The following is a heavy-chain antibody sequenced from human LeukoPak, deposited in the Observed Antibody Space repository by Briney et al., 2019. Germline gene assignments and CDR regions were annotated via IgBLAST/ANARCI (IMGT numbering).Heavy chain of an antibody. J-gene: IGHJ4*02. CDR3: APRAPYYYDSSGYYYG. CDR2: ISSSGSTI. Sequence: GGSLRLSCAASGFTFSDYYMSWIRQAPGKGLEWVSYISSSGSTIYYADSVKGRFTISRDNAKNSLYLQMNSLRAEDTAVYYCAPRAPYYYDSSGYYYGWGQGTLVTVSS. CDR1: GFTFSDYY. V-gene: IGHV3-11*04. D-gene: IGHD3-22*01.